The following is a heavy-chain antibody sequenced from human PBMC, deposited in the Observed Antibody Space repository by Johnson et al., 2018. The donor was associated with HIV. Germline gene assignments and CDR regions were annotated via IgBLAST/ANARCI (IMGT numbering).Heavy chain of an antibody. J-gene: IGHJ3*02. Sequence: QVQLVESGGGVVQPGRSLRLSCAASGFTFSSYAMHWVRQAPGNGLEWVAVISYDGSNKYYADSVKGRFTISRDNSKNTLDLQMNSLRAEDTALYYCARGALQRGSWYGRDAFDIWGQGTMVTVSS. CDR2: ISYDGSNK. D-gene: IGHD6-13*01. CDR1: GFTFSSYA. V-gene: IGHV3-30-3*01. CDR3: ARGALQRGSWYGRDAFDI.